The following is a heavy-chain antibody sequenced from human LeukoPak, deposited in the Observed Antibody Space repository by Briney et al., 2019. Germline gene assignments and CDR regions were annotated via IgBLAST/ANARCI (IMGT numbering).Heavy chain of an antibody. CDR2: NSGSGGST. Sequence: PGGSLRLSCAASGFTFSSYAMSWVRQAPGKGLEWVSSNSGSGGSTYYADSVRGRFTISRDNSKSTLYLEMNSLRAEDTAVYYCAKDLWGDGSYYFDYWGQGTLVTVSS. CDR1: GFTFSSYA. D-gene: IGHD5-24*01. V-gene: IGHV3-23*01. CDR3: AKDLWGDGSYYFDY. J-gene: IGHJ4*02.